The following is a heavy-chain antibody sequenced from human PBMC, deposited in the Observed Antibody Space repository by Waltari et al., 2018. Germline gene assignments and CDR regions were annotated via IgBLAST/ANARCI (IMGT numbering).Heavy chain of an antibody. CDR2: INGYGTST. Sequence: EVQLVESGGGLVQFGGSLRLSCAASGFTFSSYYMHWVRQTPGKGLVWVSRINGYGTSTTYADSGKGRFTTSRDNARNTLHLQMNSLRVEDTAVYYCSTGDSHAFDMWGQGTLVIVSS. V-gene: IGHV3-74*01. CDR1: GFTFSSYY. CDR3: STGDSHAFDM. J-gene: IGHJ3*02. D-gene: IGHD4-17*01.